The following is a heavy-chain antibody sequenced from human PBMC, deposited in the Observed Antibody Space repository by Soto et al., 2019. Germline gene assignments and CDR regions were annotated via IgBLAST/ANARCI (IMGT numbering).Heavy chain of an antibody. CDR1: GGTFSSYT. D-gene: IGHD4-17*01. CDR3: ARHDYGGNYDY. Sequence: QVQLVQSGAEVKKPGSSVKVSCKASGGTFSSYTISWVRQAPGQGLEWMGRIIPILGIANYAQKFQGRVTITADKSTSTAYMELSSLRSEDTALYYCARHDYGGNYDYWGQGTLVTVSS. CDR2: IIPILGIA. V-gene: IGHV1-69*02. J-gene: IGHJ4*02.